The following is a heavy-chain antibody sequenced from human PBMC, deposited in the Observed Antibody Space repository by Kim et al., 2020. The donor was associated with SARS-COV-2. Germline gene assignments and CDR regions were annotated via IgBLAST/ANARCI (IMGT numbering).Heavy chain of an antibody. D-gene: IGHD3-3*01. CDR1: GFTFSDYY. V-gene: IGHV3-11*01. CDR2: ISSSGSTI. J-gene: IGHJ4*02. Sequence: GGSLRLSCAASGFTFSDYYMSWIRQAPGKGLEWVSYISSSGSTIYYADSVKGRFTISRDNAKNSLYLQMNSLRAEDTAVYYCARLRRVKGVVIISGGHPIDCWGQGTLVTVSS. CDR3: ARLRRVKGVVIISGGHPIDC.